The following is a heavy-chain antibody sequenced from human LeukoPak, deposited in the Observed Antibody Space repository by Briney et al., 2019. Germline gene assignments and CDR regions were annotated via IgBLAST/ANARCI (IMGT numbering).Heavy chain of an antibody. D-gene: IGHD6-6*01. V-gene: IGHV1-69*05. CDR2: IIPIFGTA. Sequence: ASVKVSCKASGGTFSSYAISWVRQAPGQGLEWMGRIIPIFGTANYAQKFKGRVTITTDESTSTVYMELNSLRSEDTAVYYCARGSSSSSEPFDDWGQGTLVTVSS. CDR1: GGTFSSYA. CDR3: ARGSSSSSEPFDD. J-gene: IGHJ4*01.